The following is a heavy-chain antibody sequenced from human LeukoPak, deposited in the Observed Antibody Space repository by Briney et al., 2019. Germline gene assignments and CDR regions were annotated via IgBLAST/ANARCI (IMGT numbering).Heavy chain of an antibody. CDR2: INSSSGTI. CDR1: GFKLIGYS. Sequence: GGSLRLSCAASGFKLIGYSMNWVRQAPGKGLEWVSYINSSSGTIIYADSVKGRFTISRDNAKNSLYLQMNSLRAEDTAVYYCAKEGDNTGYRYFDDWGQGTMVTVSS. V-gene: IGHV3-48*04. J-gene: IGHJ4*02. D-gene: IGHD3-22*01. CDR3: AKEGDNTGYRYFDD.